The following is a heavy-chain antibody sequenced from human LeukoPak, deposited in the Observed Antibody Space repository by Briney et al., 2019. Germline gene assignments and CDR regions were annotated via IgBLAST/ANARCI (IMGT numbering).Heavy chain of an antibody. CDR2: IKYDGSYT. Sequence: GGSLRLSCAASGFSLSDHWMYWVRQGPGKGLVWLTRIKYDGSYTSYADSVKGRFTVSRDNAKNTLYLQMNSLRAEDTAVYYCARDSSSVPEYWGQGTPVTVSS. CDR3: ARDSSSVPEY. D-gene: IGHD2-2*01. J-gene: IGHJ4*02. V-gene: IGHV3-74*01. CDR1: GFSLSDHW.